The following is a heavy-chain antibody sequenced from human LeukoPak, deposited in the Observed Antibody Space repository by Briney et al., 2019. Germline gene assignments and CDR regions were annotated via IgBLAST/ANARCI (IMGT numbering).Heavy chain of an antibody. CDR3: ARAGRRLFRVLIPLSFDY. D-gene: IGHD3-3*01. V-gene: IGHV1-46*01. CDR2: LNPSGGSP. J-gene: IGHJ4*02. Sequence: ASVKVSCKASGYTFTSYYMHWVRQAPGQGLEWMGTLNPSGGSPSYAQKFQGRVTMTRDMSTSTVYMELSSLRSEDTAVYYCARAGRRLFRVLIPLSFDYWGQGTLVTVSS. CDR1: GYTFTSYY.